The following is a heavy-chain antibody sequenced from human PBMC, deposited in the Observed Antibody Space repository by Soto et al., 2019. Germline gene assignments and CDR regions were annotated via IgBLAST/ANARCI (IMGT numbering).Heavy chain of an antibody. CDR2: IYWDDDK. Sequence: QITLKESGPTLVKPTQTLTLTCNVSGVSLSTSGVGVGWIRQPPGKALEWLALIYWDDDKRSSPSLKSRLTTTKDTSKNPVVLTLTNMAHVDTATYYCAHMRAAPFDYWGQGTLVTVSS. D-gene: IGHD2-15*01. V-gene: IGHV2-5*02. J-gene: IGHJ4*02. CDR1: GVSLSTSGVG. CDR3: AHMRAAPFDY.